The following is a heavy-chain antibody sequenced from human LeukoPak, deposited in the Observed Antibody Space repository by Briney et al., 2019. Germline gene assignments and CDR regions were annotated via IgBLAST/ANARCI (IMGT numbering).Heavy chain of an antibody. V-gene: IGHV3-53*01. CDR1: GFTFSNYA. Sequence: PGGSLRLSCAASGFTFSNYAMSWVRQAPGKGLEWVSVIYSGGSTYYADSVKGRFTISRDNSKNTLYLQMNSLRAEDTAVYYCARNRRDSSGWYRWFDPWGQGTLVTVSS. CDR2: IYSGGST. D-gene: IGHD6-19*01. CDR3: ARNRRDSSGWYRWFDP. J-gene: IGHJ5*02.